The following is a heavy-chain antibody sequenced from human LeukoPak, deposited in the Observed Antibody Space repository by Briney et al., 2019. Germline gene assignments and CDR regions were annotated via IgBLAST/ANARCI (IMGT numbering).Heavy chain of an antibody. D-gene: IGHD6-13*01. CDR2: ISSSSSYI. CDR1: GFTFSSYS. V-gene: IGHV3-21*01. Sequence: GGSLRLSCAASGFTFSSYSMNWVRQAPGKGLEWVSSISSSSSYIYYADSVKGRFTISRDNAKNSLYLQMNSLRAEDTAVYYCARMDSSSWDKEDAFDIWGQGTMVTVSS. J-gene: IGHJ3*02. CDR3: ARMDSSSWDKEDAFDI.